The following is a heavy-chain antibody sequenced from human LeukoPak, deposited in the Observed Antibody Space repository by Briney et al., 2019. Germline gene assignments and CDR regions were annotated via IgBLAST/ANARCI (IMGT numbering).Heavy chain of an antibody. D-gene: IGHD3-10*01. V-gene: IGHV4-61*02. CDR1: GYSISSGYY. CDR2: IYTSGST. CDR3: ASGPGWFDP. Sequence: SETLSLTCTVSGYSISSGYYWGWIRQPAGKGLEWIGRIYTSGSTNYNPSLKSRVTMSVDTSKNQFSLKLSSVTAADTAVYYCASGPGWFDPWGQGTLVTVSS. J-gene: IGHJ5*02.